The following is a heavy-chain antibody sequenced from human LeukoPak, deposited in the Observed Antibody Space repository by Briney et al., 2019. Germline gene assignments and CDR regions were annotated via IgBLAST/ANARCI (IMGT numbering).Heavy chain of an antibody. CDR2: ISYDGSKK. CDR3: AKDLRDYDSRTPMGH. D-gene: IGHD3-22*01. CDR1: GFTFTSYG. Sequence: GGSLRLSCAASGFTFTSYGMHWVRQAPGKGLEWVAIISYDGSKKNYADSVKDRLTISRDNSKNTVYLQMNSLRTEDTAVYYCAKDLRDYDSRTPMGHWGQGTLVTVS. V-gene: IGHV3-30*18. J-gene: IGHJ4*02.